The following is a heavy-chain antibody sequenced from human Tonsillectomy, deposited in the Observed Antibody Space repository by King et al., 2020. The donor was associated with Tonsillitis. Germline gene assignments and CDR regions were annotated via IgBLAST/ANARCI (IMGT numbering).Heavy chain of an antibody. CDR1: GFTFSSYA. V-gene: IGHV3-30-3*01. J-gene: IGHJ4*02. CDR3: ARERSGISDY. CDR2: ISNIGSTK. Sequence: VQLVESGGGVVQPGRSLRLSCAASGFTFSSYAMHWVRQAPGKGLEWVAVISNIGSTKYYADSVKGRFTISRDNSKNTLYLQMNSLRAEDTAVYYCARERSGISDYWGQGTLVTVSS. D-gene: IGHD3-10*01.